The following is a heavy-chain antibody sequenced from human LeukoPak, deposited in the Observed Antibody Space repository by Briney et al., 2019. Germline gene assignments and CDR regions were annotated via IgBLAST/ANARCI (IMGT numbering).Heavy chain of an antibody. CDR3: ARGGSTYSRRYFDY. D-gene: IGHD2-15*01. CDR2: ISSGGGTM. V-gene: IGHV3-48*03. CDR1: GFTLSSYE. Sequence: PGGSLRLSCAASGFTLSSYEMNWVRQAPGKGLEWVSYISSGGGTMFYADSVKGRFTISRDNAKNSLYLQIYSLRAEDTANYYCARGGSTYSRRYFDYWGQGTLVTVSS. J-gene: IGHJ4*02.